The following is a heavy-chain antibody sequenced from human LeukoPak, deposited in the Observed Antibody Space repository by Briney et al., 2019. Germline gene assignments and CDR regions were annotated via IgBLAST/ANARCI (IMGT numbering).Heavy chain of an antibody. V-gene: IGHV3-30-3*01. D-gene: IGHD3-10*02. Sequence: QSGGSLRLSCAASGFTFSYYAMHRVRQAPGKGLEWVAVISHDGSSKYYADSVKGRFTISRDNSKNTLYLQMNSLRVEDTAVYYCARDVRSLMDVWGQGTTVTVS. CDR2: ISHDGSSK. CDR3: ARDVRSLMDV. J-gene: IGHJ6*02. CDR1: GFTFSYYA.